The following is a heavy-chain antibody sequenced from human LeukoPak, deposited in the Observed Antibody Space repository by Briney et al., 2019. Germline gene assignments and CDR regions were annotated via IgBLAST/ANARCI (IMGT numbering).Heavy chain of an antibody. Sequence: GGSLRLSCAASGFTFSNAWMNWVRQAPGKGLEWVSSISSSSSYIYYADSVKGRFTISRDNAKNSLYLQMNSLRAEDTAVYYCASLGYSSSWYQWGQGTLVTVSS. D-gene: IGHD6-13*01. J-gene: IGHJ4*02. CDR3: ASLGYSSSWYQ. V-gene: IGHV3-21*01. CDR1: GFTFSNAW. CDR2: ISSSSSYI.